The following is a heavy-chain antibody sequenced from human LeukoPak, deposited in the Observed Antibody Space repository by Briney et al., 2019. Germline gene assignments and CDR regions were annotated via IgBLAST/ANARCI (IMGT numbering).Heavy chain of an antibody. CDR2: IYPGDSDT. CDR1: GYSFTSYW. D-gene: IGHD5-18*01. Sequence: GESLKISCKGSGYSFTSYWIGWVRQMPGKGLEWMGIIYPGDSDTKNSPSFQGQVTISADKSISTAYLQWSSLKASDTAMYYCARRRLGYSYGSYYFDYWGQGTLVTVSS. CDR3: ARRRLGYSYGSYYFDY. J-gene: IGHJ4*02. V-gene: IGHV5-51*01.